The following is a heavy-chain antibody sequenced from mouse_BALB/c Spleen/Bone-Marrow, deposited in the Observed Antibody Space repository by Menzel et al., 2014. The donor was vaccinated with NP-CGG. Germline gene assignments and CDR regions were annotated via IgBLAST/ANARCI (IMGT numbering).Heavy chain of an antibody. J-gene: IGHJ4*01. D-gene: IGHD2-14*01. CDR3: AREVRDDYAMDY. V-gene: IGHV1S137*01. Sequence: QVQLQQSGAELVRPGVSVKISCKGSGYTFTDYAMHWVKQSHAESLEWIGVISTYYGDASYNQKFKGKATMTVDKSSSTAYMELARLTSEDSAIYYCAREVRDDYAMDYWGQGTSVTVSS. CDR1: GYTFTDYA. CDR2: ISTYYGDA.